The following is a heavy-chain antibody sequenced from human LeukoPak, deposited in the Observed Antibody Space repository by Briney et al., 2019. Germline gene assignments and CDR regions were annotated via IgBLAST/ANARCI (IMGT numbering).Heavy chain of an antibody. CDR3: ARSRVTPCFGY. D-gene: IGHD3-10*01. CDR1: GGSISSGGYS. J-gene: IGHJ4*02. Sequence: PSETLSLTCTVSGGSISSGGYSWSWIRQHPGKGLEWIGYIYYSGSTYYNPSLKSRVTISVDTSKNQFSLKLSSVTAADTAVYYCARSRVTPCFGYWGQGTLVTVSS. CDR2: IYYSGST. V-gene: IGHV4-31*03.